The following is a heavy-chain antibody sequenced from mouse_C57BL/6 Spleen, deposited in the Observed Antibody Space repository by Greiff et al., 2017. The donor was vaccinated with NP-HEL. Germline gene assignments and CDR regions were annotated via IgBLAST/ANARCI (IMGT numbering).Heavy chain of an antibody. D-gene: IGHD2-4*01. V-gene: IGHV5-4*01. CDR3: ARDGYDYDAFDY. CDR1: GFTFSSYA. J-gene: IGHJ2*01. CDR2: ISDGGSYT. Sequence: EVHLVESGGGLVKPGGSLKLSCAASGFTFSSYAMSWVRQTPEKRLEWVATISDGGSYTYYPDNVKGRFTISRDNAKNNLYLQMSHLKSEDTAMYYCARDGYDYDAFDYWGQGTTLTVSS.